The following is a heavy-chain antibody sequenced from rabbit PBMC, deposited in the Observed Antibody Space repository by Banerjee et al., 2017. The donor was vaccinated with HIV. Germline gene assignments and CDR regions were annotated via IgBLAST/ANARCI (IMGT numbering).Heavy chain of an antibody. CDR3: AKTVAGWTTDGFYFDL. CDR1: GFSFSSGYD. Sequence: QEQLVESGGGLVQPEGSLTLTCTASGFSFSSGYDMSWVRQAPGKGLEWIGYIYTGSGSTYYANWAKGRFTITRNTNLNTVTLQMTSLTAADTATYFCAKTVAGWTTDGFYFDLWGQGTLVTIS. V-gene: IGHV1S45*01. J-gene: IGHJ4*01. CDR2: IYTGSGST. D-gene: IGHD4-1*01.